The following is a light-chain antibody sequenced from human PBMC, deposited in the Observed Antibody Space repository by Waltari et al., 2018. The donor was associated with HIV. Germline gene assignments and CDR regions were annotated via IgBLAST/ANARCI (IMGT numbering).Light chain of an antibody. CDR1: QTINNY. J-gene: IGKJ2*01. Sequence: DIQMTQSPSSLSATVGDRVTITCRTSQTINNYLNWYQQNSGSAPKLLIFSASNLRSDVPSRFSGSGSGTTFMLTIDGLQPDDFATYYCQQSHSTPRTFGQGTRLEVK. CDR3: QQSHSTPRT. V-gene: IGKV1-39*01. CDR2: SAS.